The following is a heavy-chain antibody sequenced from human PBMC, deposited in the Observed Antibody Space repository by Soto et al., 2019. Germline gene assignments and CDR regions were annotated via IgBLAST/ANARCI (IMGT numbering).Heavy chain of an antibody. CDR2: IWYDGSNK. V-gene: IGHV3-33*01. Sequence: GGSLRLSCAASGFTFSSYGMHWVRQAPGEGLEWVAVIWYDGSNKYYADSVKGRFTISRDNSKNTLYLQMNSLRAEDTAVYYCARDLVYCSSTSCYADYYYYGMDVWGQGTTVTVSS. J-gene: IGHJ6*02. CDR1: GFTFSSYG. D-gene: IGHD2-2*01. CDR3: ARDLVYCSSTSCYADYYYYGMDV.